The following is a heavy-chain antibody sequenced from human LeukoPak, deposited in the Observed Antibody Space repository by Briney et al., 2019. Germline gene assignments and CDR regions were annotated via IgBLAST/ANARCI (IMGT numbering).Heavy chain of an antibody. CDR2: IWYDGSNK. J-gene: IGHJ6*02. CDR1: GFTFSSYA. CDR3: ARVEVRGVIINLLRVQDGMDV. V-gene: IGHV3-33*08. D-gene: IGHD3-10*01. Sequence: GGSLRLSCAASGFTFSSYAMHWVRQAPGKGLEWVAVIWYDGSNKYYADSVKGRFTISRDNSKNTLYLQMNSLRAEDTAVYYCARVEVRGVIINLLRVQDGMDVWGQGTTVTVSS.